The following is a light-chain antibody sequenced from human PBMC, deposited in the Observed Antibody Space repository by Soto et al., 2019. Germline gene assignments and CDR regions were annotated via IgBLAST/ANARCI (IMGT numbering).Light chain of an antibody. CDR2: DAS. CDR1: QGISHY. J-gene: IGKJ1*01. V-gene: IGKV1-27*01. Sequence: DIPMTQSPSSLSTSVGDRVTITCRASQGISHYLAWYQQNTGKVPKLLIYDASTLQSGVPSRFSGSGSGTDFTLTISRLQPEDVATYYCQQYNSAPWTFGQGTKVEIK. CDR3: QQYNSAPWT.